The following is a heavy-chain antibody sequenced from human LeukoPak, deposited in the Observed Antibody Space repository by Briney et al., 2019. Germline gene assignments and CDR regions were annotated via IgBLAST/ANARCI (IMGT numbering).Heavy chain of an antibody. CDR3: ARGYCSSTSCYKDRYYFDY. V-gene: IGHV1-18*01. CDR1: GYTFTSYG. CDR2: ISAYNGNT. Sequence: ASVKVSCKASGYTFTSYGISWVRQAPGQGLEWMGWISAYNGNTNYAQKLQGRVTMTTDTSTSTAYMELRSLRSDDTAVYYCARGYCSSTSCYKDRYYFDYWGPGTLVTVSS. J-gene: IGHJ4*02. D-gene: IGHD2-2*02.